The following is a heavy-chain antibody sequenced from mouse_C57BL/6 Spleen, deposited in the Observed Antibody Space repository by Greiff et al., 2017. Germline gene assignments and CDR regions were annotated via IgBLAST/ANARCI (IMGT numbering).Heavy chain of an antibody. CDR1: GYTFTGYW. J-gene: IGHJ4*01. V-gene: IGHV1-9*01. CDR3: ARRRPGLYYGKAMDY. D-gene: IGHD2-1*01. CDR2: ILPGSGNT. Sequence: QVQLQQSGAELMKPGASVKLSCKATGYTFTGYWIEWVKQRPGHGLEWIGEILPGSGNTNSNETFKGKATFTADSYSTTAYMQLSSLTTEDSAIYNCARRRPGLYYGKAMDYWGQGTSVTVSS.